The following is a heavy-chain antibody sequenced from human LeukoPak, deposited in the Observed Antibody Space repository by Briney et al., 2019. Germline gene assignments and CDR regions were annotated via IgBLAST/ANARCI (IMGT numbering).Heavy chain of an antibody. Sequence: GASVKVSCKASGYTFTSYDINWVRQATGQGLEWMGWMNPNSGNTGYAQKFQGRVTMTRNTSISTAYMELSSLRSEDTAVYYCARVNRLYRRSGYYYVLGYWGQGTLVTVSS. D-gene: IGHD3-22*01. CDR1: GYTFTSYD. V-gene: IGHV1-8*01. J-gene: IGHJ4*02. CDR3: ARVNRLYRRSGYYYVLGY. CDR2: MNPNSGNT.